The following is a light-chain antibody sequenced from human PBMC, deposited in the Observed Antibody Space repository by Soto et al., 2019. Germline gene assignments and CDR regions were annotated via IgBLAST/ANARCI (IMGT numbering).Light chain of an antibody. J-gene: IGKJ5*01. CDR3: HQYDNLPFT. Sequence: DIQMTQYPPSLSASLGDRVTITCQASQEIRNYLNWYQQKPGKDPKLLIYDASNLETGVPSRLSGSGSGTDFTFTISSLQPEDFATYYCHQYDNLPFTFGQGTRLEI. CDR1: QEIRNY. V-gene: IGKV1-33*01. CDR2: DAS.